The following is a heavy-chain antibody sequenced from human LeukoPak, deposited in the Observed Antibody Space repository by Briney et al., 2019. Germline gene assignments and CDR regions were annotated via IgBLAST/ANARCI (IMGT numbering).Heavy chain of an antibody. Sequence: PGGSLRLSCAASGFILNDYAMSWVRQAPGKGLEWVSTIVGNGGTTYYADSVKGRFTTSRDTSKNTLYLQMNSLRAEDTAVYYCAKDGGLWVSAHWGDSWGRGTLVTVSS. CDR2: IVGNGGTT. CDR3: AKDGGLWVSAHWGDS. J-gene: IGHJ4*02. CDR1: GFILNDYA. V-gene: IGHV3-23*01. D-gene: IGHD7-27*01.